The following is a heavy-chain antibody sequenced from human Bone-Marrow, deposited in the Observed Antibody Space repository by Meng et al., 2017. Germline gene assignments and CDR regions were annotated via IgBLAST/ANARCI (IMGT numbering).Heavy chain of an antibody. V-gene: IGHV1-2*02. CDR3: ARDGYDSSVMIFGAFDI. CDR1: GYTFTGYY. Sequence: ASVKVSCKASGYTFTGYYMHWVRQAPGQGLEWMGWINPNSGGTNYAQKFQGRVTMTRDTSISTAYMELSRLRSDDTAVYYCARDGYDSSVMIFGAFDIWGQGTRVTVSS. CDR2: INPNSGGT. J-gene: IGHJ3*02. D-gene: IGHD3-22*01.